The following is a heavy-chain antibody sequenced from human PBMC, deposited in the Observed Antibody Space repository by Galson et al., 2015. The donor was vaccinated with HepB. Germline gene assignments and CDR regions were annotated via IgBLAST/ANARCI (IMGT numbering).Heavy chain of an antibody. V-gene: IGHV1-69*10. J-gene: IGHJ6*02. CDR2: IIPIFDIA. D-gene: IGHD2-2*01. Sequence: SVKVSCKASGGTFSSYAISWVRQAPGQGLEWMGGIIPIFDIANYAQKLQGRVTITADKSTSTAYMEPINLRSEDTAVYYCARDRGSFGVVPAAMDAYFYYGLDVWGQGTTVTVS. CDR1: GGTFSSYA. CDR3: ARDRGSFGVVPAAMDAYFYYGLDV.